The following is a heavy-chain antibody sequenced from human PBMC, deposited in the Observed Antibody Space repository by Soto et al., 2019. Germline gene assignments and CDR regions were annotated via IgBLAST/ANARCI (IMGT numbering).Heavy chain of an antibody. CDR3: AKEMYPRTVLDSSSPWGDY. CDR2: MSYAGTYK. Sequence: GGSLRLSCALSGFTFSDYGMHWVRQAPGKGLEWVAVMSYAGTYKYYADSVKGRFTISRDLSGNTLFLQMNSLRLDDTAVYFCAKEMYPRTVLDSSSPWGDYWGQGTLVTVSS. CDR1: GFTFSDYG. D-gene: IGHD6-6*01. V-gene: IGHV3-30*18. J-gene: IGHJ4*02.